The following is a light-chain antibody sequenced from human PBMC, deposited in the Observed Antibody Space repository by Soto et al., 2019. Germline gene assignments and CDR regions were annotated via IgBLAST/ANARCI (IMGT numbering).Light chain of an antibody. V-gene: IGKV1-5*01. CDR2: DVS. J-gene: IGKJ1*01. CDR3: QSYRNFSWT. Sequence: IQMTQSPYPLSASIGDIVTITCRASQSVSAWLAWYQQKPGKAPKFLMYDVSSLESGVPSRFSGTGSGTEFTLTIDSLQPDDFATYYCQSYRNFSWTFGQGTKVDIK. CDR1: QSVSAW.